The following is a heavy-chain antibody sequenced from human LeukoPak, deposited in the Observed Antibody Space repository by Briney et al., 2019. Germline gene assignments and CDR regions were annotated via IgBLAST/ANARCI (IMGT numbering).Heavy chain of an antibody. CDR3: AKAYYFDSSGYYGHYYFDS. V-gene: IGHV4-59*01. Sequence: SETLSLTCTVSGDSISSYYWNWIRQPPGKGLEWIGYIYYRGSTNYNPSLKSRVTISVDTSKNQFSLKLSSVTAADTAVHYCAKAYYFDSSGYYGHYYFDSWGQGTLVTVSS. J-gene: IGHJ4*02. CDR2: IYYRGST. CDR1: GDSISSYY. D-gene: IGHD3-22*01.